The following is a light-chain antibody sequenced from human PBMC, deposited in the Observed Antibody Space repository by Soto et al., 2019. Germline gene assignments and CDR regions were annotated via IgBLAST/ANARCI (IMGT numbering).Light chain of an antibody. CDR1: QSVSSSY. CDR3: QQYGSP. V-gene: IGKV3-20*01. Sequence: EIVLTQSPGTLSLSPGERATLSCRASQSVSSSYLAWYQQKPGQAPRLLIYGASSMATGIPDRFSGSGSGTEFTLTISILEPEDFAVYYCQQYGSPFGGGTKVEIK. J-gene: IGKJ4*01. CDR2: GAS.